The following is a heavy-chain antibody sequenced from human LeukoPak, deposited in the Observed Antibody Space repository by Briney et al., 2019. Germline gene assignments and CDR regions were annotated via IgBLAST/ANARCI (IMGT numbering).Heavy chain of an antibody. Sequence: ASVTVSFKPSGYTFTIFGISWVRQAPGQGLEWMGWIGAYNGDTNYAQKFQGRVTMTTDTSTSTAYMYLRSLRSDDTAVYYCTRDHCRGDNCPSFDYWGQGTLVTVSS. CDR1: GYTFTIFG. D-gene: IGHD2-15*01. CDR3: TRDHCRGDNCPSFDY. V-gene: IGHV1-18*04. CDR2: IGAYNGDT. J-gene: IGHJ4*02.